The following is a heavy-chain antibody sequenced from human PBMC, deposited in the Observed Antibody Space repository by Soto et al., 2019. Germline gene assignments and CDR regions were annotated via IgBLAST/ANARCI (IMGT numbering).Heavy chain of an antibody. D-gene: IGHD3-3*01. J-gene: IGHJ4*01. CDR3: ASLYYDFWSGYYIDY. Sequence: SETLSLTCTVSGGSISSSRYYWGWIRQPPGKGLEWIGSIYYSGSTYYNPSPKSRVTISVYTSKNQFSRKLSSVTAADTAVYYCASLYYDFWSGYYIDYWGHGTLVTVSS. CDR2: IYYSGST. V-gene: IGHV4-39*01. CDR1: GGSISSSRYY.